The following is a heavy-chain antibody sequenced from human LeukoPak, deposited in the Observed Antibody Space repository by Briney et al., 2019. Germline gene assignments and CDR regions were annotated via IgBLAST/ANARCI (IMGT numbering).Heavy chain of an antibody. D-gene: IGHD1-7*01. CDR1: RGSTSTYY. V-gene: IGHV4-4*07. Sequence: PSETLSLTCTVSRGSTSTYYWSWIRQPAGKGLEWIGRIYPSGNTNFNPSLMSRVTMSIDTSKNQFSLKLSSVTAADTAVYYCATRGTTGTTGSYWGQGTLVTVSS. CDR2: IYPSGNT. CDR3: ATRGTTGTTGSY. J-gene: IGHJ4*02.